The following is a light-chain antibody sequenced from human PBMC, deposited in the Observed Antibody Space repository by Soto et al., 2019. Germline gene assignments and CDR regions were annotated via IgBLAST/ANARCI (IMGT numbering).Light chain of an antibody. J-gene: IGLJ1*01. CDR3: SSYTSSSTSYV. V-gene: IGLV2-14*01. Sequence: QSALTQPASVSGSPGQSITISCTGTSSDVGGYNYVSWYQQHPGKAPKLMIYDVSNRPSGVSNRFSGSKSGNTASLTISGLQAEDEADYYCSSYTSSSTSYVFGTGTQHTVL. CDR2: DVS. CDR1: SSDVGGYNY.